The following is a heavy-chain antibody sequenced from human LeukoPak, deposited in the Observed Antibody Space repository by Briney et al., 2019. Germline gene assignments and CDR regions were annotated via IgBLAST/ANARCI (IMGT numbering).Heavy chain of an antibody. D-gene: IGHD4-17*01. V-gene: IGHV4-31*03. CDR1: GGSIGSGGYY. CDR3: ARVGYGDYGR. Sequence: SETLSLTYTVSGGSIGSGGYYWSWIRQHPGKGLEWIGYIYYSGSTHYNPSLKSRVTISVDTSKNQFSLKLSSVTAADTAVYYCARVGYGDYGRWGQGTLVTVSS. CDR2: IYYSGST. J-gene: IGHJ4*02.